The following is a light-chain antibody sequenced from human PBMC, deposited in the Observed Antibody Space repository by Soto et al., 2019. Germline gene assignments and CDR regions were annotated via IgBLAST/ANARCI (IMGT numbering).Light chain of an antibody. Sequence: DTQMTHSPSTLSASVGDRVTIIFRASQSISTQLAWYQQKPGKAPKLLISGAFSLESGVPSRFSGSASGTEFTLAISSLQPDDFATYYCQQLNFFPITFGQGTRLEIK. CDR1: QSISTQ. V-gene: IGKV1-5*02. J-gene: IGKJ5*01. CDR2: GAF. CDR3: QQLNFFPIT.